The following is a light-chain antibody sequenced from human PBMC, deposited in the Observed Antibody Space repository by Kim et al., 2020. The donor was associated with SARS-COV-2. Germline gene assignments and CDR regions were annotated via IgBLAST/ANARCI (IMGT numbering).Light chain of an antibody. CDR3: SSYTGSNVI. CDR1: SSDVGRYNY. V-gene: IGLV2-8*01. Sequence: QYALTQPPSASGSPGQSVTISCTGTSSDVGRYNYVSWYQHHPGKAPKLMIYEVNKRPSGVPDRFSGSKSGNTASLTVSGLQADDEADYYCSSYTGSNVIFGGGTQLT. J-gene: IGLJ2*01. CDR2: EVN.